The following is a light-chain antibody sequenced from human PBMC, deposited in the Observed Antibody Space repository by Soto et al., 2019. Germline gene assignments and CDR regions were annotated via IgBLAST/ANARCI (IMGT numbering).Light chain of an antibody. CDR2: DVS. Sequence: QSALTQPASVSGSPGQSITISCTGTSSDVGGYNYVSWYQQHPGKAPKLMIYDVSKRPSGVPDRFSGSKSGNTASLTVSGLQAEDEADYYCSSYAGSNNLGVFGGGTKVTVL. J-gene: IGLJ3*02. CDR3: SSYAGSNNLGV. CDR1: SSDVGGYNY. V-gene: IGLV2-8*01.